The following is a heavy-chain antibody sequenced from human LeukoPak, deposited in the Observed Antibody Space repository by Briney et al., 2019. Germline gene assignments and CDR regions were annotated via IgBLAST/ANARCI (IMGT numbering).Heavy chain of an antibody. V-gene: IGHV4-59*12. CDR3: ARDALTCTTTACSDYLDF. Sequence: SGTLSLTCTVSGGPINNYYWTWIRQSPGKGLEYIGYIYHTGETDYNPSLKSRVTISLDSSKKQFSLKMTSMTAADTAVYYCARDALTCTTTACSDYLDFWGQGTPVTVSS. J-gene: IGHJ4*02. CDR2: IYHTGET. D-gene: IGHD1-14*01. CDR1: GGPINNYY.